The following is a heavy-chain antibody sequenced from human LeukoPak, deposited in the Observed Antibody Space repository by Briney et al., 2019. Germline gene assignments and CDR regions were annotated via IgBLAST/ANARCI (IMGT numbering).Heavy chain of an antibody. J-gene: IGHJ4*02. V-gene: IGHV3-30*04. D-gene: IGHD3-22*01. CDR2: ISYDGSNK. CDR1: GFTFSSYA. Sequence: GRSLRLSCAASGFTFSSYAMHWVRQAPGKGLEWVAVISYDGSNKYYADSVKGRLTISRDNSKNTLYLQMNSLRAEDTAVYYCARDPGYDSSGYYFRRDYYFDYWGQGALVTVSS. CDR3: ARDPGYDSSGYYFRRDYYFDY.